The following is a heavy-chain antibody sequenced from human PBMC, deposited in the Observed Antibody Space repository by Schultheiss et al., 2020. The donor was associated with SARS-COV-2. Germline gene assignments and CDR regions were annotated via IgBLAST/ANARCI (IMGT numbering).Heavy chain of an antibody. CDR2: IYSGGST. CDR1: GFTVSSNY. V-gene: IGHV3-53*01. CDR3: AKASGTAIRFDY. Sequence: GESLKISCAASGFTVSSNYMSWVRQAPGKGLEWVSVIYSGGSTYYADSVKGRFTISRDNSKNTLYLQMNSLRAEDTAVYYCAKASGTAIRFDYWGQGTLVTVSS. J-gene: IGHJ4*02. D-gene: IGHD5-18*01.